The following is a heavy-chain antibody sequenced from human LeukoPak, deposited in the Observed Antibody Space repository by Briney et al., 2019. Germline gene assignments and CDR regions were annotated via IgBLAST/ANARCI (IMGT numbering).Heavy chain of an antibody. Sequence: SETLFLTCTVSGGSMIDYYWSWVRQPPGKGLEWVGYIYNSDYTRYNPSFRSRVAISADTSQNHFSLKLNSVTAADTGIYYCARNFPGRTEDVWGKGTTVTVSS. J-gene: IGHJ6*03. CDR1: GGSMIDYY. V-gene: IGHV4-59*01. CDR3: ARNFPGRTEDV. CDR2: IYNSDYT.